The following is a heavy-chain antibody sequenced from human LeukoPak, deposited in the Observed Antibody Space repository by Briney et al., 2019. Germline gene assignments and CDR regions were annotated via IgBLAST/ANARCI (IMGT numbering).Heavy chain of an antibody. CDR2: INLKSGYT. Sequence: GASVKVSCKASGYSFTTYDINWVRQATGQGLEWMGWINLKSGYTSYAQKFQGRVTMTRDTSTGTVYMELSSLRSEDTDVYYCARVAGSIDYWGQGTLVTVSS. CDR3: ARVAGSIDY. J-gene: IGHJ4*02. V-gene: IGHV1-8*02. D-gene: IGHD1-26*01. CDR1: GYSFTTYD.